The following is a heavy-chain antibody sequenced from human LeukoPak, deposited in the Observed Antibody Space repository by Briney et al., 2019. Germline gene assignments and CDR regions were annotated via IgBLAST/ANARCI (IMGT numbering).Heavy chain of an antibody. D-gene: IGHD6-13*01. CDR3: ARGRAAADDFDP. CDR1: GYTFGSYS. V-gene: IGHV1-18*01. CDR2: VNTYSGDT. Sequence: ASVKVSCKASGYTFGSYSINWVRQAPGQGLAWLGWVNTYSGDTKYSQKFQGRVTLTTDSSTGTAYMELTRLRSDDTAIYFCARGRAAADDFDPWGQGTPVTVSS. J-gene: IGHJ5*02.